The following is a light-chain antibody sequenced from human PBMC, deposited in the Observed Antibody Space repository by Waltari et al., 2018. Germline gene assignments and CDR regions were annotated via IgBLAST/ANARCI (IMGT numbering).Light chain of an antibody. CDR1: QTVRATY. V-gene: IGKV3-20*01. CDR3: QQYDISPLT. Sequence: EIVLTQSPGTLSLSPGERATLSCRASQTVRATYLAWYQQKPGQAPTLVIHDTSSRATGIPDRFSCSGSWTDFSLTIRSLEPEDFAVYYCQQYDISPLTFGGGTKVETK. CDR2: DTS. J-gene: IGKJ4*01.